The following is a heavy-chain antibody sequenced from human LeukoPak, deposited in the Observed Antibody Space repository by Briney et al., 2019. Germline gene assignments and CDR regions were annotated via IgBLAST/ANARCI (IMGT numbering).Heavy chain of an antibody. D-gene: IGHD3-10*01. Sequence: ASVKVSCKASGYSFSTYAMHWVRQAPGQGLEWMGWINPDNGYTEYSQKFRGRVTITRDASATTAHMELSSLRLEDTAVYYCARVGKSTYENYYYYGMGVWGQGTTVTVS. V-gene: IGHV1-3*01. CDR2: INPDNGYT. CDR3: ARVGKSTYENYYYYGMGV. J-gene: IGHJ6*02. CDR1: GYSFSTYA.